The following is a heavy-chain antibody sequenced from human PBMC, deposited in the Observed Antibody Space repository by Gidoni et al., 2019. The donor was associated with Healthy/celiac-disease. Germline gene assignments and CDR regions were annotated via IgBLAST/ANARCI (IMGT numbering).Heavy chain of an antibody. V-gene: IGHV1-3*01. D-gene: IGHD6-13*01. CDR2: INAGNGNT. CDR1: GYTFTSYA. Sequence: QVQLVQSGAEVQKPGASVKVSCKAYGYTFTSYAMHWVRQAPGQRLEWMGWINAGNGNTKYSQKFQGRVTITRDTSASTAYMELSSLRSGDTAVYYCARFPAAGTGLGYWGQGTLVTVSS. J-gene: IGHJ4*02. CDR3: ARFPAAGTGLGY.